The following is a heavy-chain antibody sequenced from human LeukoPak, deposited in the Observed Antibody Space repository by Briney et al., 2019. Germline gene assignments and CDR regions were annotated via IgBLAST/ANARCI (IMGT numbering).Heavy chain of an antibody. CDR2: VSYDGGSK. CDR3: ARDPRIAVTGTGVFDI. J-gene: IGHJ3*02. Sequence: GGSLRLSCAASGFAFSSYAMHWVRQGPGKGLEWGALVSYDGGSKYYADSVKGRITISRDNSKNTLHLQMNSLRTEDTAVYYCARDPRIAVTGTGVFDIWGQGTMVTVSS. V-gene: IGHV3-30-3*01. CDR1: GFAFSSYA. D-gene: IGHD6-19*01.